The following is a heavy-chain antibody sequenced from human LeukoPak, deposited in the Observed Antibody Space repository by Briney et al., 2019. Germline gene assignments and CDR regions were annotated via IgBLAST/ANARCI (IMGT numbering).Heavy chain of an antibody. CDR3: ARFDFWSGYLLGQENFDY. Sequence: PGGSLRLSCAASGFTFSSYAMSWVRQAPGKGLEWVSAISGSGGSTYYADSVKGRFTISRDNSKNTLYLQMNSLRAEDTAVYYCARFDFWSGYLLGQENFDYWGQGTLVTVSS. D-gene: IGHD3-3*01. CDR2: ISGSGGST. J-gene: IGHJ4*02. CDR1: GFTFSSYA. V-gene: IGHV3-23*01.